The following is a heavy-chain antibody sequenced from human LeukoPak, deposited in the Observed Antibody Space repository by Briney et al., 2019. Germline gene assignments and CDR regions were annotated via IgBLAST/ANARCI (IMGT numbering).Heavy chain of an antibody. Sequence: SETLSLTCTVSGGSMSSYFWSWIRQPQGKGLEWIGYIYYSGSTNKNPSLKSRVTMSVESTNNQFSLKLNSVTAADTAVYYCARGYSTGSKRFSLYYYMDVWGKGTTVSVSS. CDR3: ARGYSTGSKRFSLYYYMDV. J-gene: IGHJ6*03. D-gene: IGHD6-19*01. V-gene: IGHV4-59*01. CDR2: IYYSGST. CDR1: GGSMSSYF.